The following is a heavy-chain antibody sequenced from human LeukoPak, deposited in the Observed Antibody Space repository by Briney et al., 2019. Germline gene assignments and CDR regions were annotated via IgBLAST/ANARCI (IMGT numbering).Heavy chain of an antibody. Sequence: GGSLRLSCEGSGFTFRSYWLSWVRQAPGKGLEWVAKIKKDGSEKYYAESVEGRFTISRDNAKNSLHVQMNSLRAEDTAVYFCTRDYDFGPPDYWGQGTLVSVSS. D-gene: IGHD3-3*01. J-gene: IGHJ4*02. CDR3: TRDYDFGPPDY. V-gene: IGHV3-7*01. CDR2: IKKDGSEK. CDR1: GFTFRSYW.